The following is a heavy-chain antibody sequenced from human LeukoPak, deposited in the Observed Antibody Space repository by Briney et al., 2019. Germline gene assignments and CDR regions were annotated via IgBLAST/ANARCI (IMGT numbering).Heavy chain of an antibody. CDR2: IKQDGSEK. D-gene: IGHD6-13*01. CDR1: GFTFSSYW. Sequence: PGGSLRLSCAASGFTFSSYWMSWVRQAPGKGLEWVANIKQDGSEKYYVDSVKGRFTISRDNAKNTLYLQMNSLRAEDTAVYYCAREGIAAAGVFDYWGQGTLVTVSS. V-gene: IGHV3-7*01. CDR3: AREGIAAAGVFDY. J-gene: IGHJ4*02.